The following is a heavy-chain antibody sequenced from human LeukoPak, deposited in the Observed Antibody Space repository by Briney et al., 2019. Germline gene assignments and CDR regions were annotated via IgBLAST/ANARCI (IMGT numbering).Heavy chain of an antibody. V-gene: IGHV4-61*02. CDR1: GGSISSGSYY. CDR3: ARVNTIFGVVIGDMDV. J-gene: IGHJ6*03. CDR2: IYTSGST. D-gene: IGHD3-3*01. Sequence: PSQTLSLTCTVAGGSISSGSYYWSWIRPPAGKGLEWIGRIYTSGSTNYNPSLKSRVTISVDTSKNQFSLKLSSVTAADTAVYYCARVNTIFGVVIGDMDVWGKGTTVTVSS.